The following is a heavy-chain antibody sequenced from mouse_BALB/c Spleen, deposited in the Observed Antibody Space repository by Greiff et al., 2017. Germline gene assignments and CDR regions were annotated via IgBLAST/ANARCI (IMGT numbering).Heavy chain of an antibody. CDR1: GYTFTDYN. CDR3: ARWGYYGSDAY. CDR2: IYPYNGGT. V-gene: IGHV1S29*02. J-gene: IGHJ3*01. D-gene: IGHD1-1*01. Sequence: EVQLQQSGPELVKPGASVKISCKASGYTFTDYNMHWVKQSHGKSLEWIGYIYPYNGGTGYNQKFKSKATLTVDNSSSTAYMELRSLTSEDSAVYYCARWGYYGSDAYWGQGTLVTVSA.